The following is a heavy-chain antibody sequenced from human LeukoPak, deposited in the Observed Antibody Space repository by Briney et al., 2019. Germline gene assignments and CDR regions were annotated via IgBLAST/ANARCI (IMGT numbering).Heavy chain of an antibody. D-gene: IGHD6-19*01. CDR3: ARATSSGWYTGDWFDP. J-gene: IGHJ5*02. CDR1: GHTFSNYY. CDR2: INTNTGDP. Sequence: ASVKVSCKASGHTFSNYYMHWVRQAPGQGLEWMGWINTNTGDPTYAQGFTGRFVFSLDTSVSTAYLQISSLKAEDTAVYYCARATSSGWYTGDWFDPWGQGTLVTVSS. V-gene: IGHV7-4-1*02.